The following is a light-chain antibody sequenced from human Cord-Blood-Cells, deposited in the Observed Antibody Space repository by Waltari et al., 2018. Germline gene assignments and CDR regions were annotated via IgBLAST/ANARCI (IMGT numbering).Light chain of an antibody. V-gene: IGLV4-60*03. CDR1: SGHSSYI. Sequence: QPVLTQSSSASASLGSSVKLTCTLSSGHSSYIIAWHQQQPGKAPGYLMKLEGSGSYNKGSGVPDRCSGSSSGADRYLTISNLQSEDEADYYCETWDSNTRVFGGGTKLTVL. J-gene: IGLJ3*02. CDR2: LEGSGSY. CDR3: ETWDSNTRV.